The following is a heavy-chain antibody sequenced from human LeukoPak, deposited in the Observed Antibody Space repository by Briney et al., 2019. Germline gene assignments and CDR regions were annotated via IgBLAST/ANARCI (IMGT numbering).Heavy chain of an antibody. J-gene: IGHJ6*03. Sequence: GGSLRLSCAASGFTFSSYWMHWVRQAPGKGLVWVSRINSDGSSTSYADSVKGRFTISRDNAKNTLYLQMNSLRAEDTAVYYCSRGPPTVTSLDPYYYMDVWGKGTTVTVSS. CDR2: INSDGSST. CDR1: GFTFSSYW. V-gene: IGHV3-74*01. CDR3: SRGPPTVTSLDPYYYMDV. D-gene: IGHD4-17*01.